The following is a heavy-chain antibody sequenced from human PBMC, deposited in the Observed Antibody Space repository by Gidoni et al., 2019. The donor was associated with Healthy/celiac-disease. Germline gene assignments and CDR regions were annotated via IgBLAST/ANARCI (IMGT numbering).Heavy chain of an antibody. V-gene: IGHV4-34*01. D-gene: IGHD3-22*01. J-gene: IGHJ4*02. CDR3: ARSLDSSGSYYFDY. Sequence: QVQLQQWGAGLLKPSETLSLTCAVYGGSFSGYYWSWIRQPPGKGLEWIGEINPSGSTNYNPSLKSRVTISVDTSKNQFSLKLSSVTAADTAVYYCARSLDSSGSYYFDYWGQGTLVTVSS. CDR2: INPSGST. CDR1: GGSFSGYY.